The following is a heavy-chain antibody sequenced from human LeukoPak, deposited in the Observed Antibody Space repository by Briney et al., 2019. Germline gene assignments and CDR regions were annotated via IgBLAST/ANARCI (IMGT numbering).Heavy chain of an antibody. D-gene: IGHD6-13*01. CDR2: ISSNGGST. CDR1: GFTFSSYA. V-gene: IGHV3-64*01. J-gene: IGHJ4*02. CDR3: ARGKYSDWYSSSWYDY. Sequence: PGGSLRLSCAASGFTFSSYAMHWVRQAPGKGLEYVSAISSNGGSTYYANSVKGRFTISRDNSKNTLYLQMGSLRAEDMAVYYCARGKYSDWYSSSWYDYWGQGTLVTVSS.